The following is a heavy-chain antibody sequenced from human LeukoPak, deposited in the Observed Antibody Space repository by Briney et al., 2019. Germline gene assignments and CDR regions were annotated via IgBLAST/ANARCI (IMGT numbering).Heavy chain of an antibody. CDR3: AREGRYYYDSSGLFGGFDY. CDR2: IIPIFGTA. V-gene: IGHV1-69*13. D-gene: IGHD3-22*01. Sequence: SVKVSCKASGGTFSSYAISRVRQAPGQGLEWMGGIIPIFGTANYAQKFQGRVTITADESTSTAYMELSSLRSEDTAVYYCAREGRYYYDSSGLFGGFDYWGQGTLVTVSS. CDR1: GGTFSSYA. J-gene: IGHJ4*02.